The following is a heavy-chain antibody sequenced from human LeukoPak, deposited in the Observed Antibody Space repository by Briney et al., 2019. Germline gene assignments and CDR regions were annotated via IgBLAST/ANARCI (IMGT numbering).Heavy chain of an antibody. V-gene: IGHV4-38-2*02. J-gene: IGHJ4*02. CDR2: IYHSGST. CDR1: GYSISSGYY. D-gene: IGHD3-3*01. CDR3: ARVSTLFGVVIL. Sequence: SETLSLTCTVSGYSISSGYYWGWIRQPPGKGLEWIGYIYHSGSTYYNPSLKSRVTISVDRSKNQFSLKLSSVTAADTAVYYCARVSTLFGVVILWGQGTLVTVSS.